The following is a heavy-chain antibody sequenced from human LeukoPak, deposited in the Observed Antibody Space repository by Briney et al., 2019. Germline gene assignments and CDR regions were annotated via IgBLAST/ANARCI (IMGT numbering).Heavy chain of an antibody. V-gene: IGHV1-18*01. CDR1: GYTFTSYG. J-gene: IGHJ3*02. CDR3: ARDRGIAAAGPHAFDI. CDR2: ISAYNGNT. D-gene: IGHD6-13*01. Sequence: GASVKVSCKASGYTFTSYGISWVRQAPGQGLEWMGWISAYNGNTNYAQKLQGRVTKTTDTSTSTAYMELRSLRSDDTAVYYCARDRGIAAAGPHAFDIWGQGTMVTVSS.